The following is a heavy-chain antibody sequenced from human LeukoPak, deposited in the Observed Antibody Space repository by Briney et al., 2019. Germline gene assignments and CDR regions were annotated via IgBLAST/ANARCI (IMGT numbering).Heavy chain of an antibody. CDR3: ERVLRYKFGFSDN. CDR1: GVSLTDYY. J-gene: IGHJ4*02. V-gene: IGHV4-34*01. Sequence: SETLSLTCAVSGVSLTDYYWDWLRQPPGKGLEWIGQISHSAITNYNPSLESRVTMSVDTSMNQFSRKLSSVTAGDTAVYFCERVLRYKFGFSDNWGQGILVTVSS. CDR2: ISHSAIT. D-gene: IGHD3-10*01.